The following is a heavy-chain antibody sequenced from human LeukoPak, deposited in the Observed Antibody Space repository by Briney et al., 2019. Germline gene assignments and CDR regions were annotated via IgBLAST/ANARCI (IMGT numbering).Heavy chain of an antibody. V-gene: IGHV3-30-3*01. J-gene: IGHJ4*02. CDR2: ISYDGSNK. D-gene: IGHD1-26*01. Sequence: PGGSLRLSCAASGFTFSSYAMHWVRQAPGKGLEWVAVISYDGSNKYYADSVKGRFTISRDNAKNSLYLQMNSLRAEDTAVYYCARDGRYISDYWGQGTLVIVSS. CDR3: ARDGRYISDY. CDR1: GFTFSSYA.